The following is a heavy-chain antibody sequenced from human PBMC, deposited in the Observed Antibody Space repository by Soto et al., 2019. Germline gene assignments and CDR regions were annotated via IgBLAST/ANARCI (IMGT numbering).Heavy chain of an antibody. J-gene: IGHJ6*02. CDR1: GYTFTSHH. V-gene: IGHV1-18*04. Sequence: ASVKVSCKASGYTFTSHHISWVRQAPGQGLEWMGWISTYNGYTISAQKFQDRVTLTTDTSTSTAYMELRSLTSDDTAVYFCATLVPPSLDRYSDMDVWGQGTTVTV. D-gene: IGHD2-15*01. CDR2: ISTYNGYT. CDR3: ATLVPPSLDRYSDMDV.